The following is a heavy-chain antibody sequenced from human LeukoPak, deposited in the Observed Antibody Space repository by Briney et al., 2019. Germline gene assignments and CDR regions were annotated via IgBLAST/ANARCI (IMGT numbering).Heavy chain of an antibody. CDR3: ARDSGSSWGLSGMDV. D-gene: IGHD6-13*01. CDR2: IIPIFGTA. V-gene: IGHV1-69*06. Sequence: SVKVSCKASGGTFSSYTISWVRQAPGQGLEWMGGIIPIFGTANYAQKFQGRVTITADKSTSTAFMELSSLRSEDMAVYYCARDSGSSWGLSGMDVWGKGTTVTVSS. J-gene: IGHJ6*04. CDR1: GGTFSSYT.